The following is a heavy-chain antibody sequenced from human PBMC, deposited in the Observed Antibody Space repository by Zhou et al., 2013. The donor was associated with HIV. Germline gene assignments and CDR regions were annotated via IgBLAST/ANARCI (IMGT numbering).Heavy chain of an antibody. D-gene: IGHD3-10*01. CDR2: INPNSGGT. CDR1: GYTFTDYS. V-gene: IGHV1-2*02. Sequence: QVQLVQSGAEVKKPGASVKVSCKASGYTFTDYSIHWVRQAPGQGLEWMGWINPNSGGTNYAQKFQGRVTMTRDTSISTAYMELSRLRSDDTAVYYCARDNGFVVRGVITNLRGYFDYWGQGTLVTVSS. CDR3: ARDNGFVVRGVITNLRGYFDY. J-gene: IGHJ4*02.